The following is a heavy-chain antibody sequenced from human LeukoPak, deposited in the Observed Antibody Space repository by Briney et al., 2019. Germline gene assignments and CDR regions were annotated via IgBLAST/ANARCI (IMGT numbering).Heavy chain of an antibody. D-gene: IGHD2-21*02. CDR2: IYGGGST. Sequence: GGSLRLSSAASGFTVSNNYMTWVRQAPGKGLEWVSVIYGGGSTNYADSVKGRFIISRDNAKNTLYLQMNSLRAEDTALYYCARPYCGGDCYTDYWGQGTLVTVSS. CDR3: ARPYCGGDCYTDY. J-gene: IGHJ4*02. CDR1: GFTVSNNY. V-gene: IGHV3-66*04.